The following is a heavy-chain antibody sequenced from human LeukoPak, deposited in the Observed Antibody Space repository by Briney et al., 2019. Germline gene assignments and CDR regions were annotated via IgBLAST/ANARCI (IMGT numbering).Heavy chain of an antibody. CDR2: IYYSGST. CDR3: AGAYGDYVEYFQH. CDR1: GGSISSYY. D-gene: IGHD4-17*01. Sequence: SETLSLTCTVSGGSISSYYWSWIRQPPGKGLEWIGYIYYSGSTNYNPSLKSRVTISVDTSKNQFSLKLSSVTAADTAVYYCAGAYGDYVEYFQHWGQGTLVTVSS. J-gene: IGHJ1*01. V-gene: IGHV4-59*01.